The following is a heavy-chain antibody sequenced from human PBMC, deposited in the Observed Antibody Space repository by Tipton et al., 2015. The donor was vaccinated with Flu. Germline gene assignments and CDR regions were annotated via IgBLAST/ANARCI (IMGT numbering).Heavy chain of an antibody. CDR3: ARDQCNWGPCDYYYGMDV. J-gene: IGHJ6*02. D-gene: IGHD7-27*01. CDR2: VSASGSI. Sequence: TLSLTCTVSGASISSYYWTYIRQPAGGGLEWIGRVSASGSINYNPSLRSRVTMSVDTSKNQFSLKLRSVTAADTAVYYCARDQCNWGPCDYYYGMDVWGQGP. CDR1: GASISSYY. V-gene: IGHV4-4*07.